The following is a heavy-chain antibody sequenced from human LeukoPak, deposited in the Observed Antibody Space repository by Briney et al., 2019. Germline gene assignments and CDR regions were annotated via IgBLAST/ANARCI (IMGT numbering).Heavy chain of an antibody. D-gene: IGHD3-3*01. V-gene: IGHV1-69*04. CDR1: GGTFSSYA. CDR3: ATDSLRFLEWSNTPPA. J-gene: IGHJ4*02. CDR2: IIPILGIA. Sequence: GASVKVSCKASGGTFSSYAISWVRQAPGQGLEWMGRIIPILGIANYAQKFQGRVTITADKSTSTAYMELSSLRSEDTAVYYCATDSLRFLEWSNTPPAWGQGTLVTVSS.